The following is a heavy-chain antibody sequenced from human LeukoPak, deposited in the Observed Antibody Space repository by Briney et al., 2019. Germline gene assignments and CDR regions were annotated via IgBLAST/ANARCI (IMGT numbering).Heavy chain of an antibody. Sequence: PSETLSLTCTVSGGSISSGDYYWSWIRQPPGKGLEWIGSIYHSGSTYYNPSLKSRVTISVDTSKNQFSLKLSSVTAADTAVYYCARVGSSYIDYWGQGTLVTVSS. J-gene: IGHJ4*02. CDR2: IYHSGST. CDR1: GGSISSGDYY. V-gene: IGHV4-39*07. CDR3: ARVGSSYIDY.